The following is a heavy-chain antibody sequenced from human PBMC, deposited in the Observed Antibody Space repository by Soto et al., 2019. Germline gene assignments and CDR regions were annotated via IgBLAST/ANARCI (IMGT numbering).Heavy chain of an antibody. CDR2: FDPEDGET. D-gene: IGHD1-26*01. V-gene: IGHV1-24*01. Sequence: ASVKVSCKVSGYTLTELSMHWVRQAPGKGLEWMGGFDPEDGETIYAQKFQGRVTMTEDTSTDTAYMELSSLRSEDTAVYYCATSLIVGATPPIDYWGQGTLVTVSS. CDR1: GYTLTELS. J-gene: IGHJ4*02. CDR3: ATSLIVGATPPIDY.